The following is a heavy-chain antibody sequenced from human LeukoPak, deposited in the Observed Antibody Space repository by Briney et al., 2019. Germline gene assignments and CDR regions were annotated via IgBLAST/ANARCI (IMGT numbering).Heavy chain of an antibody. Sequence: GGSLRLSCAASGFTFSDSWMSWVRQAPGKGLVWVSHVDAHGGSRTYADSVKGRFTISRDNDKKTMYLQMSSLRAEDTAVYYCVRGPSFYYYYYDMDVWGQGTTVTVSS. J-gene: IGHJ6*02. CDR2: VDAHGGSR. CDR1: GFTFSDSW. V-gene: IGHV3-74*01. D-gene: IGHD6-6*01. CDR3: VRGPSFYYYYYDMDV.